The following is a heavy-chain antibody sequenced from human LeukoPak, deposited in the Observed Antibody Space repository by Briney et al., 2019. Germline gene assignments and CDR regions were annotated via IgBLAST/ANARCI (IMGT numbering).Heavy chain of an antibody. D-gene: IGHD1-1*01. CDR2: INAYNGNT. V-gene: IGHV1-18*04. J-gene: IGHJ4*02. CDR3: ARRRGTTLSFDY. Sequence: ASVRVSCKASGFTFFTDSFVHWVRQAPGQGLEWMGWINAYNGNTNYAQKLQGRVTMTTETSTSTAYMVLRSLRSDDTAVYYCARRRGTTLSFDYWGQGTLVTVSS. CDR1: GFTFFTDSF.